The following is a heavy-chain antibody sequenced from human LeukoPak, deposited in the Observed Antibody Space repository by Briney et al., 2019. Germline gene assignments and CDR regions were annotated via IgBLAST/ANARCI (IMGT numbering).Heavy chain of an antibody. V-gene: IGHV3-30*03. CDR1: GFTFSSYG. J-gene: IGHJ5*02. CDR2: ISYDGSNK. Sequence: GRSLRLSCAASGFTFSSYGMHWVRQAPGKGLEWVAVISYDGSNKYYADSVKGRFTISRDNSKNTLYLQMNSLRAEDTAVYYCARAYYDILTGYDSPNWFDPWGQGTLVTVSS. D-gene: IGHD3-9*01. CDR3: ARAYYDILTGYDSPNWFDP.